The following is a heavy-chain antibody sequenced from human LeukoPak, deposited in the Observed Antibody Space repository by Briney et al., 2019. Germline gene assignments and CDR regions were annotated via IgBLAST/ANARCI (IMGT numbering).Heavy chain of an antibody. J-gene: IGHJ5*02. CDR1: GFTFSSYG. CDR3: ARESSGWYGTWFDP. V-gene: IGHV3-33*01. Sequence: GRSLRLSCAASGFTFSSYGMHWVRQAPGKGLEWVAVIWYDGSNKYYADSVKGRFTISRDNSKNTLYLQMNSLRAEDTAVYYCARESSGWYGTWFDPWGQGTLSPSPQ. CDR2: IWYDGSNK. D-gene: IGHD6-19*01.